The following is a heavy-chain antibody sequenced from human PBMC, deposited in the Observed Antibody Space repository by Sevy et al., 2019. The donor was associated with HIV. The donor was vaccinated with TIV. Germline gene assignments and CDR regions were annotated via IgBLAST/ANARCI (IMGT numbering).Heavy chain of an antibody. CDR2: ISSSGSTI. CDR3: TSDFRGDFYGMVV. D-gene: IGHD2-21*01. CDR1: GFTFSRYS. V-gene: IGHV3-48*01. Sequence: GGSLRLSCAASGFTFSRYSMNWVRQAPGRGLEWVSYISSSGSTIYYPDSLKGRFTISRDNAKNSLYLQMNSLRAEDTAVYYCTSDFRGDFYGMVVWGQGTTVTVSS. J-gene: IGHJ6*02.